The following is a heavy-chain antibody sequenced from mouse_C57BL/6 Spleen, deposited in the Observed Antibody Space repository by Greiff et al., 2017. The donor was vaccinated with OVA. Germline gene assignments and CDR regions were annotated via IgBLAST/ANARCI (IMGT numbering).Heavy chain of an antibody. CDR1: GYAFSSYW. J-gene: IGHJ3*01. CDR3: ARGGTTVVDRFAY. V-gene: IGHV1-80*01. Sequence: QVQLQQSGAELVKPGASVKISCKASGYAFSSYWMNWVKQRPGKGLEWIGQIYPGDGDTNYNGKFKGKATLTADKSSSTAYMQLSSLTSEDSAVYFCARGGTTVVDRFAYWGQGTLVTVSA. CDR2: IYPGDGDT. D-gene: IGHD1-1*01.